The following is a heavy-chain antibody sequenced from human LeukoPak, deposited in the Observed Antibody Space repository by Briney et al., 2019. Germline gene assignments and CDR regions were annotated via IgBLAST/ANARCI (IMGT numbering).Heavy chain of an antibody. CDR3: ARNVPAAIVAPIDY. V-gene: IGHV1-2*02. CDR1: GYTFTSYG. D-gene: IGHD2-2*01. J-gene: IGHJ4*02. CDR2: INPNSGGT. Sequence: ASVKVSCKASGYTFTSYGISWVRQAPGQGLEWMGWINPNSGGTNYAQKFQGRVTMTRDTSISTAYMELSRLRSDDTAVYYCARNVPAAIVAPIDYWGQGTLVTVSS.